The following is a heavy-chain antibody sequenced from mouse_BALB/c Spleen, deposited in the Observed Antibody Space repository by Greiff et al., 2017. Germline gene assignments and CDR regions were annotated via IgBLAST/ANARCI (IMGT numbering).Heavy chain of an antibody. CDR3: ARDYYGSAWFAY. CDR2: IDPANGNT. Sequence: VQLQQSGAELVKPGASVMLSCTASGFNIKDTYMHWVKQRPEQGLEWIGRIDPANGNTKYDPKFQGKATITADTSSNTAYLQLSSLTSEDTAVYYCARDYYGSAWFAYWGQGTLVTVSA. D-gene: IGHD1-1*01. CDR1: GFNIKDTY. V-gene: IGHV14-3*02. J-gene: IGHJ3*01.